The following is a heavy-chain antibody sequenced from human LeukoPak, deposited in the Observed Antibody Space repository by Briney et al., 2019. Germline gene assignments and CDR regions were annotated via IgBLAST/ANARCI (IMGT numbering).Heavy chain of an antibody. Sequence: SETLSLTCTVSGGSISSGGYYWSWIRQHPGKGLEWIGYIYYSGSTYYNPSLKSRVTISVDTSKNQFSLKLSSVTAADTGVEYCARRDYVWGSYRPGREYYFDYWGQGTLVTVSS. CDR2: IYYSGST. D-gene: IGHD3-16*02. J-gene: IGHJ4*02. CDR3: ARRDYVWGSYRPGREYYFDY. V-gene: IGHV4-31*03. CDR1: GGSISSGGYY.